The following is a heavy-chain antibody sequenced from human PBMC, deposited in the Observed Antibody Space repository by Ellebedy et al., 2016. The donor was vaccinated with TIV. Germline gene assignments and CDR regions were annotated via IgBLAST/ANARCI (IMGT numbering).Heavy chain of an antibody. CDR1: GGSISSSNW. J-gene: IGHJ3*02. CDR2: IYHSGST. Sequence: MPSETLSLTCAVSGGSISSSNWWSWVRQPPGKGLEWIGEIYHSGSTNYNPSLKSRVTISVDKSKNQFSLKLSSVTAADTAVYYCAGPHYGSGSYYNGNAFDIWGQGTMVTVSS. V-gene: IGHV4-4*02. CDR3: AGPHYGSGSYYNGNAFDI. D-gene: IGHD3-10*01.